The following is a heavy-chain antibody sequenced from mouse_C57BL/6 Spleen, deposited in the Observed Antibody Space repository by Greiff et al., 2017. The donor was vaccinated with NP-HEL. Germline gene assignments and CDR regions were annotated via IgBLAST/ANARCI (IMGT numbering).Heavy chain of an antibody. J-gene: IGHJ3*01. CDR2: INYDGSST. V-gene: IGHV5-16*01. D-gene: IGHD2-4*01. CDR1: GFTFSDYY. CDR3: ARVGDYGWFAY. Sequence: EVKLVESEGGLVQPGSSMKLSCTASGFTFSDYYMAWVRQVPEKGLEWVANINYDGSSTYYLDSLKSRFIISRDNAKNILYLQMSSLKSEDTATYYCARVGDYGWFAYWGQGTLVTVSA.